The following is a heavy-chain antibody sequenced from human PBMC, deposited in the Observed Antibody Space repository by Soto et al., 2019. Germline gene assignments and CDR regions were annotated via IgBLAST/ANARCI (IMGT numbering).Heavy chain of an antibody. Sequence: QVQLQESGPGLVKPSETLSLTCFVSGGSISGYYGSWVRQPPGKGLEWIGYIHYSGSTTYNSSLKGRVTMSVDTPKNQFSLKLTSVTAADTAVYYCARRRYADWAFDFWGQGTLVTVSS. J-gene: IGHJ4*02. CDR2: IHYSGST. V-gene: IGHV4-59*08. D-gene: IGHD3-9*01. CDR1: GGSISGYY. CDR3: ARRRYADWAFDF.